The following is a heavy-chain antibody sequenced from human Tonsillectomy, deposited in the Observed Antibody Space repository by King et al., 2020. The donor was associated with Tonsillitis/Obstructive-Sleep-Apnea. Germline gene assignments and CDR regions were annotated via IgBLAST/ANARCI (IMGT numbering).Heavy chain of an antibody. J-gene: IGHJ4*02. CDR1: GFTFDDYA. D-gene: IGHD3-22*01. CDR3: ANAYYDSSGAFDY. V-gene: IGHV3-9*01. CDR2: ISWKSGSI. Sequence: VQLVESGGGLVQPGRSLRLSCAASGFTFDDYAMHWVRQAPGKGLEWVSGISWKSGSIGYADSVKGRFTISRDNAKNSLYLQMNSLRAEDTALYYCANAYYDSSGAFDYWGQGTLVTVSS.